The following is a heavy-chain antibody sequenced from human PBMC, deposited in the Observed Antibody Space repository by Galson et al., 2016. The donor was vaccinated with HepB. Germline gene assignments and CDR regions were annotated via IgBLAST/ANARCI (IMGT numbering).Heavy chain of an antibody. Sequence: PALVKPTQTLTLTCTFSGFSLSTSGVGVGWIRQPPGQGLEWLGIIYWDGDSRYSSSLKSRLTITKDTSKNQVVLTMTNVGPVDTATYYSAHSRYYVSGSLDYWGQGTLVTVSS. CDR3: AHSRYYVSGSLDY. CDR2: IYWDGDS. D-gene: IGHD3-10*01. CDR1: GFSLSTSGVG. J-gene: IGHJ4*02. V-gene: IGHV2-5*02.